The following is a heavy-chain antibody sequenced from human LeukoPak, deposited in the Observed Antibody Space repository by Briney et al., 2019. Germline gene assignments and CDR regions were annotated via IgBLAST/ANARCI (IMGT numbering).Heavy chain of an antibody. CDR2: ISGSGGST. V-gene: IGHV3-23*01. Sequence: PGGSLRLSCAASGFTFSSYAMSWVRQAPGKGLEWVSAISGSGGSTYYADSVKARFTISRDNAKNSLYLQMNSLRAEDTAVYYCARDRVSAFDIWGQGTMVTVSS. CDR3: ARDRVSAFDI. CDR1: GFTFSSYA. J-gene: IGHJ3*02.